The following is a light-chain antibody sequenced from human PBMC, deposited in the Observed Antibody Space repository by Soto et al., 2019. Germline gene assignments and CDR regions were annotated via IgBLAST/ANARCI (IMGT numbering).Light chain of an antibody. CDR2: DVT. CDR3: SSFTSSSTYV. J-gene: IGLJ1*01. Sequence: QSALTQPASVSGSPGQSITISCTGTSSDVGAYKFVSWYQHHPGKAPKLIIYDVTTRPSGVSNRFSGSKSGHTASLTISGLHSEDEAEYYCSSFTSSSTYVFGTGTKFTV. CDR1: SSDVGAYKF. V-gene: IGLV2-14*03.